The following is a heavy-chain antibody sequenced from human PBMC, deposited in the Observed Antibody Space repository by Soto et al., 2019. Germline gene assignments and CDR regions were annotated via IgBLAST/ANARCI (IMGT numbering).Heavy chain of an antibody. Sequence: GGSLRLSCAVSGFTFSTYNMNWVRQAPGKGLEWVSFISSSSSRMYYADSVKGRFTISRDNAKNSLDLQMNSLRAEDTAVYYCAKEAGSGAFDYWGQGTLVTVSS. J-gene: IGHJ4*02. CDR2: ISSSSSRM. CDR3: AKEAGSGAFDY. V-gene: IGHV3-21*01. CDR1: GFTFSTYN. D-gene: IGHD3-3*01.